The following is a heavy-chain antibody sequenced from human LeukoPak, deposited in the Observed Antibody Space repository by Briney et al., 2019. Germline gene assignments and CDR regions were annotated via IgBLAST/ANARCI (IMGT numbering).Heavy chain of an antibody. CDR2: ISGSGGST. Sequence: PGGSLRLSCAASGFTFSSYAMSWVRQAPGKGLEWVSAISGSGGSTYYADSVKGRFTISRDNSKNTLYLQMNSLRAEDTAVYYCAKDPDYYGSGRPLFDYWGQGTLVTVSS. D-gene: IGHD3-10*01. CDR3: AKDPDYYGSGRPLFDY. J-gene: IGHJ4*02. V-gene: IGHV3-23*01. CDR1: GFTFSSYA.